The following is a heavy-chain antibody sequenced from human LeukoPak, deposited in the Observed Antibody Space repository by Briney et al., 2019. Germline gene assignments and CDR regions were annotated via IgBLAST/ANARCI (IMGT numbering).Heavy chain of an antibody. V-gene: IGHV4-39*01. CDR2: IYYSGST. Sequence: PSETLSLTCTVSGGSISSSSYYWGWIRQPPGKGLEWIGSIYYSGSTYYNPSLKSRVTISVDTSKNQISLKLSSVTAADTAVYYCAMEAAPYYFDYWGQGTLVTVSS. CDR1: GGSISSSSYY. J-gene: IGHJ4*02. CDR3: AMEAAPYYFDY. D-gene: IGHD1-1*01.